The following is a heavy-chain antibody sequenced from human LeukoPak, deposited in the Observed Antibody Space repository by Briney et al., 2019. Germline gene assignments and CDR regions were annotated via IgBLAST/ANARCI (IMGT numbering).Heavy chain of an antibody. D-gene: IGHD4-23*01. J-gene: IGHJ2*01. CDR3: ARDCGVDYGGPGDFDL. CDR1: GGSISSGGYY. CDR2: IYYSGST. Sequence: SETLSLTCTVSGGSISSGGYYWSWIRQHPGKGLEWIGYIYYSGSTYYNPSLKSRVTISVDTSKNQFSLKLSSATAADTAVYYCARDCGVDYGGPGDFDLWGRGTLVTVSS. V-gene: IGHV4-31*03.